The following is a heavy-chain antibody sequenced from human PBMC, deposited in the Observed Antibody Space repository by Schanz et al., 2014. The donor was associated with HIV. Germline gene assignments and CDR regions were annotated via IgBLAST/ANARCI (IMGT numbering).Heavy chain of an antibody. CDR3: ARETAEYSRTPVSWFDP. V-gene: IGHV3-30*03. Sequence: VQLVESGGGLVQPGGSLKLSCAASGFTFSNFGMHWVRQAPGKGLEWVALISYDGSNKYYSDSVKGRFTISRDNSKNTLYLQMNSLRAEDTAVYYCARETAEYSRTPVSWFDPWGQGTLVTVSS. CDR2: ISYDGSNK. D-gene: IGHD6-13*01. CDR1: GFTFSNFG. J-gene: IGHJ5*02.